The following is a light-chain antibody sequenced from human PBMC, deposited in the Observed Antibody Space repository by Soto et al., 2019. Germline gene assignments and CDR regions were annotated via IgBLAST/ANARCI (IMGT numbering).Light chain of an antibody. CDR2: EVS. J-gene: IGLJ2*01. Sequence: QSALTQPASVSGSPGQSITIFCTGTSRDIGRYNYVSWYQQHPGKAPKLMIYEVSNRPSGVSNRFSGSKSGNTASLTISGLQAEDEADYYCSSYTSSSTLVVFGGGTKLTVL. CDR3: SSYTSSSTLVV. CDR1: SRDIGRYNY. V-gene: IGLV2-14*01.